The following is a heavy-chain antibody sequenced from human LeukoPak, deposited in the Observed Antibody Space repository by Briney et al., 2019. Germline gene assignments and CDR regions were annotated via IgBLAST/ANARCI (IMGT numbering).Heavy chain of an antibody. CDR2: IIPILGIA. CDR1: GGTFSSYA. CDR3: ARGGGTVTPIFDY. V-gene: IGHV1-69*04. J-gene: IGHJ4*02. Sequence: SVKVPCKASGGTFSSYAISWVRQAPGQGLEWMGRIIPILGIANYAQKFQGRVTITADKSTSTAYMELSSLRSEDTAVYYCARGGGTVTPIFDYWGQGTLVTVSS. D-gene: IGHD4-17*01.